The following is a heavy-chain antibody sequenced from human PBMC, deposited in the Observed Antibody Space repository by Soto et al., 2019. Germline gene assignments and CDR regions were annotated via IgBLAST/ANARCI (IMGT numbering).Heavy chain of an antibody. V-gene: IGHV4-30-4*01. CDR2: IYDSGSS. CDR3: ARATGYNSGPKNFDY. Sequence: SETLSLTCTVSGASISSGDYFWSWIRQSPGKGLEWIGYIYDSGSSYYNPSLQSRVTMSVDTSKNQFSLKLSSVTAADTAVYYCARATGYNSGPKNFDYWGQGTLVTVSS. CDR1: GASISSGDYF. D-gene: IGHD1-1*01. J-gene: IGHJ4*02.